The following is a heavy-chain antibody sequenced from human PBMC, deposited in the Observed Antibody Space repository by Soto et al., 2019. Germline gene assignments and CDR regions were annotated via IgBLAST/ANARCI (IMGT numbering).Heavy chain of an antibody. CDR1: GYLFTAYS. Sequence: ASVKISCKASGYLFTAYSMHWVRLAPGQGLEWMGVVNPSGGSTKYAQNFQGRVTMTRDTSTTTIYMELSSLRSDDTAIYYCAREENCSGGTCYYEYFQRWGEGTLVTVSS. J-gene: IGHJ1*01. CDR3: AREENCSGGTCYYEYFQR. D-gene: IGHD2-15*01. CDR2: VNPSGGST. V-gene: IGHV1-46*01.